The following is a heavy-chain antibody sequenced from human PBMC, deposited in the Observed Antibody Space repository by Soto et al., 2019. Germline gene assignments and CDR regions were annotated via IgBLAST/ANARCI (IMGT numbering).Heavy chain of an antibody. J-gene: IGHJ4*02. CDR2: ISGSGGST. CDR3: AKDRGVRGVTMGLFDY. CDR1: GFTFSSYA. D-gene: IGHD3-10*01. Sequence: PGGSLRLSCAASGFTFSSYAMSWVRQAPGKGLEWVSAISGSGGSTYYADSVKGRFTISRDNSKNTLYLQMNSLRAEDTAVYYCAKDRGVRGVTMGLFDYWGQGTLVTVSS. V-gene: IGHV3-23*01.